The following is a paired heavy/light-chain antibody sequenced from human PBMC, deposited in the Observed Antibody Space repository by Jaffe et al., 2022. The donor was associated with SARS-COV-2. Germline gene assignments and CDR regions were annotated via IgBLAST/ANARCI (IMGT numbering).Light chain of an antibody. CDR1: QDIISY. CDR3: QQLRNYPLT. V-gene: IGKV1-9*01. Sequence: DIQLTQSPSFLSASVGDRVTITCRASQDIISYLAWYQQQPGKAPKLLIHAASTLQSGVPSRFSGSGSGTEFTLTISSLQPEDFATYYCQQLRNYPLTFGGGTKVEIK. J-gene: IGKJ4*01. CDR2: AAS.
Heavy chain of an antibody. J-gene: IGHJ4*02. CDR1: GGSISSVGYY. CDR3: ARYSYGSGNSFFFDY. Sequence: QVQLQESGPGLVKPSQTLSLMCTISGGSISSVGYYWSWVRQHPGKGLEWIGHIYYSGNIYYNPSLKSRVTISVDTSNNQFSLTMTSVTAADTAVYYCARYSYGSGNSFFFDYWGQGALVTVSS. CDR2: IYYSGNI. D-gene: IGHD3-10*01. V-gene: IGHV4-31*03.